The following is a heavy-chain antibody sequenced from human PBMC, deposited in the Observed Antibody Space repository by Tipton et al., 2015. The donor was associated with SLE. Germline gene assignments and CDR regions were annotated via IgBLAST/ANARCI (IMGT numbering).Heavy chain of an antibody. Sequence: TLSLTCTVSGGSISSYYWSWIRQPPGEGLEWIGYIYYRGNTKYNPSLKSRLTVSVDTSKNQFSLTLTSVTAADTAVYYCATSPPYYNVWSGYLFWGQGTLITVSS. V-gene: IGHV4-59*07. D-gene: IGHD3-3*01. J-gene: IGHJ4*02. CDR2: IYYRGNT. CDR3: ATSPPYYNVWSGYLF. CDR1: GGSISSYY.